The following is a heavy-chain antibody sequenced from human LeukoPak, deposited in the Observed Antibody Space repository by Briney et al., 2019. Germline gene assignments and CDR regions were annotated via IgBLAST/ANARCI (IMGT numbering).Heavy chain of an antibody. CDR3: ARGFRGGPFDY. V-gene: IGHV3-20*04. CDR2: NRNGGST. CDR1: GFTFDDYG. D-gene: IGHD3-10*01. J-gene: IGHJ4*02. Sequence: GGSLRLSCAASGFTFDDYGMSWVRQAPGKGLEWVYGNRNGGSTGYADSVKGRFTISRDNAKNSLYVHMASMAAEDTALYYCARGFRGGPFDYWGQGTLVTVSS.